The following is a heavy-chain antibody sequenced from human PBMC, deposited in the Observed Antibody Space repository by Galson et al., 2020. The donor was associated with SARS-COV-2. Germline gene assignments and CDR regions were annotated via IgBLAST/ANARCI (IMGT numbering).Heavy chain of an antibody. CDR2: IYHSGST. CDR1: GGSISSGGYS. CDR3: ARADYYDTSGPLNY. J-gene: IGHJ4*02. V-gene: IGHV4-30-2*01. D-gene: IGHD3-22*01. Sequence: ASETLSLTCAVSGGSISSGGYSWNWIRQPPGKGLEWIGYIYHSGSTYYNPSLKRRVIISVDRSKNQFSLKLNSVTAADTAVYYCARADYYDTSGPLNYWGQGTLVTVSS.